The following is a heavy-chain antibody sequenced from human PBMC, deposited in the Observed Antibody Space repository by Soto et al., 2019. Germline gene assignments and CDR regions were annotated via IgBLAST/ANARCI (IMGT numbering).Heavy chain of an antibody. CDR2: TRNKANSYTT. Sequence: GGPLRLSCAASGFTFSDHYMDWVRQAPGKGLEWVGRTRNKANSYTTEYAASVKGRFTISRDDSKNSLYLQMNSLKTEDTAVYYCAREGSGSYYWGQGTLVTVSS. CDR1: GFTFSDHY. CDR3: AREGSGSYY. D-gene: IGHD1-26*01. J-gene: IGHJ4*02. V-gene: IGHV3-72*01.